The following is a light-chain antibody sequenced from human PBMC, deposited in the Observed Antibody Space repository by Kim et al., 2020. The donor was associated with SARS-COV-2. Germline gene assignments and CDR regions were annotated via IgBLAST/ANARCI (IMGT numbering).Light chain of an antibody. CDR1: QSVSSN. CDR3: QQYNNWPPLT. V-gene: IGKV3-15*01. Sequence: SPGESATRSCRASQSVSSNLAWYQQKPSQAPRLLIYGASTRATGIPARFSGSGSGTEFTLTISSLQSEDFAVYYCQQYNNWPPLTFGGGTKVDIK. CDR2: GAS. J-gene: IGKJ4*01.